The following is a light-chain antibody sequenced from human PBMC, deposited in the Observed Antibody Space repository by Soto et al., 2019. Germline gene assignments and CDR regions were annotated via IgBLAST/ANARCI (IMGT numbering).Light chain of an antibody. CDR3: QQTFKTPHT. CDR1: QTVSSY. CDR2: SAS. Sequence: DIPMTQSPTSLSASVGDTVTISCRASQTVSSYLNWYQQQPGKAPKLLIYSASTLQTGVPSRFSGSGFGTDYTLTISSHQPADFATYYCQQTFKTPHTFGQGTKVDI. J-gene: IGKJ2*01. V-gene: IGKV1-39*01.